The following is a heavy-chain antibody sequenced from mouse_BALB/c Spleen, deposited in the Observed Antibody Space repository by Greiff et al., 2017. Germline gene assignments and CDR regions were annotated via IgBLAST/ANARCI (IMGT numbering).Heavy chain of an antibody. CDR1: GFTFSSYT. Sequence: DVKLVESGGGLVKPGGSLKLSCAASGFTFSSYTMSWVRQTPEKRLEWVATISSGGSYTYYPDSVKGRFTISRDNAKNTLYLQMSSLKSEDTAMYYCTRGDEGFAYWGQGTLVTVSA. J-gene: IGHJ3*01. V-gene: IGHV5-6-4*01. CDR2: ISSGGSYT. CDR3: TRGDEGFAY.